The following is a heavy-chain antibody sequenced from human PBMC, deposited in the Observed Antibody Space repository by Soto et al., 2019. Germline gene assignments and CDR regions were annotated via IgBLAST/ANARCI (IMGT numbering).Heavy chain of an antibody. CDR2: IYYSGST. V-gene: IGHV4-31*03. Sequence: QVQLQESGPGLVKPSQTLSLTCTVSGGSISSGGYYWSWIRQHPGKGLEWIGYIYYSGSTYYNPSLTSRVTISVDTSKNQFSLKLSSVTAADTAVYYCARGRSDFWSGSNHYYYMDVSFKGTTVTVSS. D-gene: IGHD3-3*01. CDR3: ARGRSDFWSGSNHYYYMDV. J-gene: IGHJ6*03. CDR1: GGSISSGGYY.